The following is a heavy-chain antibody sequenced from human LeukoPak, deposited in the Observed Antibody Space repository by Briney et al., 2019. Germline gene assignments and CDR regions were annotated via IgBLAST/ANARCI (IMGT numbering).Heavy chain of an antibody. V-gene: IGHV4-34*01. D-gene: IGHD2-21*02. J-gene: IGHJ5*02. Sequence: PSETLSLTCAVCGGSFRGYYWSWIRQPPGKGLEWIGEINHSGSTNYNPSLKSRVTISVDTSKNQFSLKLSSVTAADTAVYYCARRYIVVVTTAKKPFDPWGQGTLVTVSS. CDR1: GGSFRGYY. CDR3: ARRYIVVVTTAKKPFDP. CDR2: INHSGST.